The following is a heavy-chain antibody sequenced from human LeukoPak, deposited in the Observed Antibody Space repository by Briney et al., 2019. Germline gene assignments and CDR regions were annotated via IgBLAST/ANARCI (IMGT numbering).Heavy chain of an antibody. CDR3: ARDRYDFWSGYYGY. Sequence: GGSLRLSCAASGFTFSSYSMNWVRQAPGKGLEWVSSISGSSSYIYYADSVKGRFTISRDNAKNSLYLQMNSLRAEDTAVYYCARDRYDFWSGYYGYWGQGTLVTVSS. D-gene: IGHD3-3*01. CDR1: GFTFSSYS. CDR2: ISGSSSYI. V-gene: IGHV3-21*01. J-gene: IGHJ4*02.